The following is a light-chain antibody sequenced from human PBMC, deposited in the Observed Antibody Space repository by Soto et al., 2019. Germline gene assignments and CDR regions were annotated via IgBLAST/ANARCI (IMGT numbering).Light chain of an antibody. Sequence: QSVLTQPRSVSGSPGQSVTISCTGTSSDVGGYNYVSWYQQHPGKAPKLMIYEVSFRPSGGSDRFSGSKSGNTASLSISGLQAEDEADYYCSSYTTSSTYVFGSGTKLTVL. J-gene: IGLJ1*01. CDR3: SSYTTSSTYV. V-gene: IGLV2-11*01. CDR1: SSDVGGYNY. CDR2: EVS.